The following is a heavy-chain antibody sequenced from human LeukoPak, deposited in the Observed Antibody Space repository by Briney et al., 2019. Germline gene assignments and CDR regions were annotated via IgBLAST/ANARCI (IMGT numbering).Heavy chain of an antibody. CDR2: IKQDGSEK. CDR1: GFTFSSYW. D-gene: IGHD4-17*01. V-gene: IGHV3-7*01. J-gene: IGHJ4*02. Sequence: PGGSLRLSCAASGFTFSSYWMSWVRQAPGKGLEWVANIKQDGSEKYYVDSVKGRFTISRDNFRNTLFLQMNSLRAEDTAVYYCAKGPSTVTTFFDSWGQGTLVTVSS. CDR3: AKGPSTVTTFFDS.